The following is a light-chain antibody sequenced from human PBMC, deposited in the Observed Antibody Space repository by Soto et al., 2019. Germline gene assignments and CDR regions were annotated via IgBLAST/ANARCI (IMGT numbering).Light chain of an antibody. V-gene: IGKV1-39*01. Sequence: DIQVTQSPPNLSASLEDGVIILCRAGQPISRSLHWFQQKPGKAPELLIYAVSNLQPGVPSRFSARGTGTEFTLIINSLHPDDIAVYYCQQSYSTPLTFGGGTKVQIK. CDR3: QQSYSTPLT. J-gene: IGKJ4*01. CDR1: QPISRS. CDR2: AVS.